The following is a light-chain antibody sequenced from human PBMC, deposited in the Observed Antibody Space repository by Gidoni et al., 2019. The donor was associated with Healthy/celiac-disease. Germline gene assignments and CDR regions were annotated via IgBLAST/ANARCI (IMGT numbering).Light chain of an antibody. CDR1: QSSSSY. CDR3: QQSYSTPWT. CDR2: AAS. V-gene: IGKV1-39*01. J-gene: IGKJ1*01. Sequence: DIQMTQSPSSLSASVGDRVTITCLASQSSSSYLHWYQQKPGKAPKLLIYAASSLQSGVPSRFSGSGSGTDFTLTISSLQPEDFATYYCQQSYSTPWTFXQXTKVEIK.